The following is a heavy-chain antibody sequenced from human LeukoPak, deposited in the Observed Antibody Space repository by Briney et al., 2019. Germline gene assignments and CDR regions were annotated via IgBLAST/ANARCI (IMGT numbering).Heavy chain of an antibody. CDR3: ARGRVSSSTWYSTYYYFFYMDF. Sequence: SETLSLTCTVSDDSITMYYWTWLRQPPGKGLEWIGYVDHTGSTKFNPSLNGRVSISRDTSKNFFSLRLRSVTASDTAVYFCARGRVSSSTWYSTYYYFFYMDFWGKGTTVTVSS. CDR1: DDSITMYY. CDR2: VDHTGST. V-gene: IGHV4-59*01. J-gene: IGHJ6*03. D-gene: IGHD6-13*01.